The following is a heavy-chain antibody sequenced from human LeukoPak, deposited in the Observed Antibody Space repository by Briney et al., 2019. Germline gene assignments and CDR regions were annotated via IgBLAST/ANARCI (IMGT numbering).Heavy chain of an antibody. D-gene: IGHD2-15*01. V-gene: IGHV3-30*18. CDR2: ISYDGGNK. CDR1: GFTFSDYA. J-gene: IGHJ4*02. CDR3: AKAGGYCSAGTCYSNF. Sequence: TGGSLRLSCAASGFTFSDYAIHWVRQAPGKGLEWVAIISYDGGNKYYTDSVRGRFTISRDNSQNTLYLQMNSLRAEDTAVYYCAKAGGYCSAGTCYSNFWGQGTLVTVSS.